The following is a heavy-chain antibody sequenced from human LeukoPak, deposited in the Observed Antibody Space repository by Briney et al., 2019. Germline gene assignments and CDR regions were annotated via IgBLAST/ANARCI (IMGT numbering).Heavy chain of an antibody. D-gene: IGHD3-10*01. Sequence: SETLSLTCTVFGGSISSYYWSWIRQPPGKGLEWIGCIYYSGYTNYKSSLKSRVAISVDTSKNQFSLKLSSVTAADTAMYYCARDPTRIWFGELSPWYFDYWGQGTLVTVSS. CDR3: ARDPTRIWFGELSPWYFDY. CDR2: IYYSGYT. V-gene: IGHV4-59*01. J-gene: IGHJ4*02. CDR1: GGSISSYY.